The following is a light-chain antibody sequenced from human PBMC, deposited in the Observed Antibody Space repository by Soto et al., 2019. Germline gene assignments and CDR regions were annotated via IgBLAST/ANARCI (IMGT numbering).Light chain of an antibody. Sequence: QSVLTQPPSASGTPGQRVTISRSGGSSNIGSEYECWCRQLPGTAPTFLIYGNSNRPSGVPDQFSGSKSGTSASLVITGLQAEDEADYYCQSYDSSLSGVVFGGGTKLTVL. CDR3: QSYDSSLSGVV. J-gene: IGLJ2*01. CDR2: GNS. V-gene: IGLV1-40*01. CDR1: SSNIGSEY.